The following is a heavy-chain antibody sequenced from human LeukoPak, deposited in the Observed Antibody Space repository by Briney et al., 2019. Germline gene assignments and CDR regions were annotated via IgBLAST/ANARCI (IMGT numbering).Heavy chain of an antibody. V-gene: IGHV1-69*05. CDR2: IIPIFGTA. CDR3: ARGRGYCSGGSCSSGGY. CDR1: GGTFSSYA. D-gene: IGHD2-15*01. Sequence: SVKVSCKASGGTFSSYAISWVRQAPGQGLEWMGGIIPIFGTANYAQKLQGRVTMTTDTSTSTAYMELRSLRSDDTAVYYCARGRGYCSGGSCSSGGYWGQGTLVTVSS. J-gene: IGHJ4*02.